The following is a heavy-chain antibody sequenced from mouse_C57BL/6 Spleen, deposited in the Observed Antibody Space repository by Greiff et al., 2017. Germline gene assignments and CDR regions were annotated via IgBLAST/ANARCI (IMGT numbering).Heavy chain of an antibody. J-gene: IGHJ4*01. D-gene: IGHD1-1*01. CDR3: ARTNSSYYYGSSPSAMDY. CDR1: GFSLTSYA. CDR2: IWTGGGT. V-gene: IGHV2-9-1*01. Sequence: VKVVESGPGLVAPSQSLSITCTVSGFSLTSYAISWVRQPPGKGLEWLGVIWTGGGTNYNSALKSRLSISKDNSKSQVFLKMNSLQTDDTARYYCARTNSSYYYGSSPSAMDYWGQGTSVTVSS.